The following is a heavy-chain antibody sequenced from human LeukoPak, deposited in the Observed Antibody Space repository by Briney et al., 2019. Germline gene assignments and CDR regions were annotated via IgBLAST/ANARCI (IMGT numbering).Heavy chain of an antibody. J-gene: IGHJ4*02. CDR1: GFTFSTYT. Sequence: GGSLRLSCVASGFTFSTYTFNWVRQAPGKDLEWLSYISSGGLTIFYADSVKGRFTISRDNTKNSIYLDMTNLTAEDTAVYYCARDFDYGDYIDFWGQGTLVAVSS. D-gene: IGHD4/OR15-4a*01. CDR2: ISSGGLTI. V-gene: IGHV3-48*04. CDR3: ARDFDYGDYIDF.